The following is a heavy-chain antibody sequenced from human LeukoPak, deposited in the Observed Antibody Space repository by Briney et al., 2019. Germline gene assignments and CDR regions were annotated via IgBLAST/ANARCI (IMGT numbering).Heavy chain of an antibody. D-gene: IGHD6-13*01. CDR2: ISGGGRST. J-gene: IGHJ4*02. Sequence: GGSLRLSCAASGLTFSSYAMSWVRQAPEKGQEWVSAISGGGRSTSYAACVKGRFNISRDNSKNTLYLQMNSLRAEDTAVYYCANAPGIAAAGTGYWGQRTLVTVSS. CDR3: ANAPGIAAAGTGY. CDR1: GLTFSSYA. V-gene: IGHV3-23*01.